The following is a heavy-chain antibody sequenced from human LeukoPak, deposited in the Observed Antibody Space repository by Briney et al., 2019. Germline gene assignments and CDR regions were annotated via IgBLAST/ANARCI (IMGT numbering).Heavy chain of an antibody. CDR2: IITIFGIA. J-gene: IGHJ5*02. V-gene: IGHV1-69*04. Sequence: SVKLSCTASGGTFSSYAISWVRQAPGQGLEWMGRIITIFGIANYAQKLQGRVTITADKSTSTAYMEMCSLRSEDTAVYYCARGIAVAGRSGVGWFPRWGQGTLVTVSS. CDR3: ARGIAVAGRSGVGWFPR. CDR1: GGTFSSYA. D-gene: IGHD6-19*01.